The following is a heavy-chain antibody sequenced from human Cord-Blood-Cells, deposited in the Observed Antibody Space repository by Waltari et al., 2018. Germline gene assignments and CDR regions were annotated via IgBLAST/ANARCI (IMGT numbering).Heavy chain of an antibody. CDR3: ARLRSSGAFEI. J-gene: IGHJ3*02. Sequence: QVQLAESGGGVVQPGGSLRLSCAAYGFTFSSYGMHWVRQAPGKGLEWVAFIRYDGSTKYYAGSVKSRFTIPRDNSKNTLYLQMNGVRAEDTAVYYCARLRSSGAFEIGGHGTMVTVSS. D-gene: IGHD2-21*01. V-gene: IGHV3-30*02. CDR1: GFTFSSYG. CDR2: IRYDGSTK.